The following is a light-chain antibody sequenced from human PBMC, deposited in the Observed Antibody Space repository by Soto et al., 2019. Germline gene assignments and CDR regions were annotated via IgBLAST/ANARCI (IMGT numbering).Light chain of an antibody. Sequence: QSALTQPPSASGSPGQSVTISCTGTSSDVAGSDYVSWYQQHPGKAPKLIIYEVTKRPAGVPDRFSGSKSGNTASLTVSGLQADYESYYYCSSFARGDNPHVLFGGGTKVTVL. J-gene: IGLJ2*01. CDR3: SSFARGDNPHVL. CDR2: EVT. CDR1: SSDVAGSDY. V-gene: IGLV2-8*01.